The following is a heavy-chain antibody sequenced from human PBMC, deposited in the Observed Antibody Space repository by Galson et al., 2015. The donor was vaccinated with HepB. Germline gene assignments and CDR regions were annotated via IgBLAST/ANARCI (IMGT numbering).Heavy chain of an antibody. V-gene: IGHV3-48*01. CDR1: GFTFSSYS. CDR2: ISSSSSTI. D-gene: IGHD3-22*01. J-gene: IGHJ1*01. Sequence: SLRLSCAASGFTFSSYSMNWVRQAPGKGLEWVSYISSSSSTIYYADSVKGRFTISRDNAKNSLYLQMNSLRAEDTAVYYCASWLRGYSPTIREYFQHWGQGTLVTVSS. CDR3: ASWLRGYSPTIREYFQH.